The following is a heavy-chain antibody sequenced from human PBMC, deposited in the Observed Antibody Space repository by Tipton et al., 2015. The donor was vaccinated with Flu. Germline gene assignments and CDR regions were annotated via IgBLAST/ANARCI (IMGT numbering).Heavy chain of an antibody. CDR3: ARVDYYDSSGYYPFDY. D-gene: IGHD3-22*01. J-gene: IGHJ4*02. Sequence: LRLSCAVSGYSISSGYYWGWIRQPPGKGLEWIGSIYYSGSTNYNPSLKSRVTISVDTSKNQFSLKLSSVTAADTAVYYCARVDYYDSSGYYPFDYWGQGSLVTVSS. CDR1: GYSISSGYY. CDR2: IYYSGST. V-gene: IGHV4-38-2*01.